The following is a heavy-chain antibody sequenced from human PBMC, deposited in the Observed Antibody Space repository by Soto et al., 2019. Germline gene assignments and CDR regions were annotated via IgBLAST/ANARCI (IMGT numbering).Heavy chain of an antibody. J-gene: IGHJ6*02. D-gene: IGHD1-26*01. CDR1: GGTFSIYA. V-gene: IGHV1-69*13. Sequence: SVKASCKASGGTFSIYAISGVRQSRVQGLDGMGGIIPIFGTANYAQKFQGRVTITADESTSTAHMELSSLRSEDTAVYYCARDPFMRAVGSSYYYYYYGMDVWGQGTTVTVSS. CDR2: IIPIFGTA. CDR3: ARDPFMRAVGSSYYYYYYGMDV.